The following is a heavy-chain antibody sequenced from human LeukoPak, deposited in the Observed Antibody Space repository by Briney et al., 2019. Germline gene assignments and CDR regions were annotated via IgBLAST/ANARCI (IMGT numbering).Heavy chain of an antibody. J-gene: IGHJ4*02. Sequence: GGPLRLPCAASGRTFSIYSMNWVRQAPGKGLEWVSSISSSSSYIYYADSVKGRFIISRDNAKNALYLQMNSLRAEDTAVYYCARDQTAMAIDYWGQGTLVTVSS. CDR3: ARDQTAMAIDY. D-gene: IGHD5-18*01. CDR2: ISSSSSYI. CDR1: GRTFSIYS. V-gene: IGHV3-21*01.